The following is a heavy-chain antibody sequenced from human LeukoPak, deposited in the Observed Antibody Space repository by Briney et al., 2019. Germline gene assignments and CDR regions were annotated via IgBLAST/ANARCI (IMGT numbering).Heavy chain of an antibody. CDR1: GGSISSGDYY. V-gene: IGHV4-31*03. CDR2: ISYSGST. J-gene: IGHJ4*02. Sequence: SETLSLICTVSGGSISSGDYYWTWIRQHPGKGLEWIGYISYSGSTYYNPSLKSRVTISVDTSKNQFSLRLSSVTAADTAVYYCARDGDSSGYYYPFDYWGQGTLVTVSS. D-gene: IGHD3-22*01. CDR3: ARDGDSSGYYYPFDY.